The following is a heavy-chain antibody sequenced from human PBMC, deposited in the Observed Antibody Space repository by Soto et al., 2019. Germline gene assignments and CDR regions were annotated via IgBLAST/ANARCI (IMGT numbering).Heavy chain of an antibody. V-gene: IGHV4-59*08. D-gene: IGHD4-17*01. CDR3: ATHPPYGPLDH. CDR1: GGSISSYY. Sequence: SETLSLTCTVSGGSISSYYWSWIRQPPGKGLEWIGYIYYSGSTNYNPSLKSRVTISVDTSKNQFSLRLASVTAADTAVYYCATHPPYGPLDHWGQGTLVTVSS. CDR2: IYYSGST. J-gene: IGHJ4*02.